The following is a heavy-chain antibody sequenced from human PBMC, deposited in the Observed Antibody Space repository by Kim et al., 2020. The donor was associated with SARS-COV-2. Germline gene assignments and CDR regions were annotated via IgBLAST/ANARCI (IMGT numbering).Heavy chain of an antibody. CDR2: IFNTGQA. Sequence: SETLSLTCTVSGGSISTSGYSWTWVRQFPGKGLEWIGYIFNTGQAKYNPSLSSRVIISPDTSKNQFSLTLNSVTAAATAVYYCARILPPGGGWGSFDSWG. V-gene: IGHV4-31*03. J-gene: IGHJ4*01. CDR1: GGSISTSGYS. D-gene: IGHD3-16*01. CDR3: ARILPPGGGWGSFDS.